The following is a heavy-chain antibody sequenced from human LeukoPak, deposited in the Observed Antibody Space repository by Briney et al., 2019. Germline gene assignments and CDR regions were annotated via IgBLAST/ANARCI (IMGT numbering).Heavy chain of an antibody. CDR1: GCSISSYY. V-gene: IGHV4-59*08. D-gene: IGHD3-10*01. CDR3: ASNYDGSGSLDY. CDR2: IYYSGST. J-gene: IGHJ4*02. Sequence: SGTLSLTCTVSGCSISSYYWSWIRQPPGKGLEWIGYIYYSGSTNYNPSSMSRVTISVDTSKNQFTLKLSSVTAADTAVYYCASNYDGSGSLDYWGQGNLVTVSS.